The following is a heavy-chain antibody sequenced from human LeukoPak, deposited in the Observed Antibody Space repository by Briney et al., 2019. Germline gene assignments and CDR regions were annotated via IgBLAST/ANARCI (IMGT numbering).Heavy chain of an antibody. CDR2: IYHSAST. Sequence: SETLSLTCGVSSYSIISGDYWGWIRQPPGRGLEWISIIYHSASTYYNPSLKSPVTISVDTSKNPFSLDLCSVTDADTAVYYCARGWSSIWGQFMVTSPYDYMDVWGNGTTVTVSS. D-gene: IGHD5-18*01. CDR1: SYSIISGDY. V-gene: IGHV4-38-2*01. CDR3: ARGWSSIWGQFMVTSPYDYMDV. J-gene: IGHJ6*03.